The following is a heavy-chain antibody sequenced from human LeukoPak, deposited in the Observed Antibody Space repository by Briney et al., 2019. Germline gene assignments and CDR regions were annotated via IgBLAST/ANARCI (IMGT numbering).Heavy chain of an antibody. CDR3: AKTYYDILTGYGGPYYMDV. J-gene: IGHJ6*03. Sequence: SETLSLTCTVSGGSISSYYWSWIRQPPGKGLEWIWYIYYSGSTNYNPSLKSRVTISVDTSKNQFSLKLSSVTAADTAVYYCAKTYYDILTGYGGPYYMDVWGKGTTVTVSS. CDR2: IYYSGST. D-gene: IGHD3-9*01. V-gene: IGHV4-59*01. CDR1: GGSISSYY.